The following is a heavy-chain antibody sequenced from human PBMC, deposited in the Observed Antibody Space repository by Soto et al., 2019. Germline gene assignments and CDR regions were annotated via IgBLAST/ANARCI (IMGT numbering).Heavy chain of an antibody. V-gene: IGHV3-23*01. CDR1: GFTFSSYA. D-gene: IGHD4-17*01. CDR2: ISGSGGST. CDR3: AKYYGGNRGWDY. J-gene: IGHJ4*02. Sequence: PGGSLRLSCASSGFTFSSYAMSWVRQAPGKGLEWVSAISGSGGSTYYADSVKGRFTISRDNSKNTLYLQMNSLRAEDTAVYYCAKYYGGNRGWDYWGQGTLVTVSS.